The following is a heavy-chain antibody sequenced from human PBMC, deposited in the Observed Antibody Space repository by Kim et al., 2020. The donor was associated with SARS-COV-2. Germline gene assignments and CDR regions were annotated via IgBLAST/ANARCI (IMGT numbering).Heavy chain of an antibody. D-gene: IGHD2-2*01. J-gene: IGHJ4*02. V-gene: IGHV3-23*01. Sequence: VKGRFTISRDNSKNTLYLQMNSLRAEDTAVYYCAKEPTKDIVVVPAAMGYWGQGTLVTVSS. CDR3: AKEPTKDIVVVPAAMGY.